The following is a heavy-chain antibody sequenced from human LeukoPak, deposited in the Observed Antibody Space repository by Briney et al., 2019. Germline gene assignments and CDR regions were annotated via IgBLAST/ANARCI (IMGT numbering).Heavy chain of an antibody. CDR1: GFTFSSYA. CDR2: IKQDGSDK. CDR3: ARGGWYYFDY. V-gene: IGHV3-7*01. J-gene: IGHJ4*02. Sequence: GGSLRLSCAASGFTFSSYAMCWVRQAPGKGLEWVANIKQDGSDKYSVDSVKGRFTISRDNAKNSLYLQMNSLRAEDTAVYYCARGGWYYFDYWGQGALVTVSS.